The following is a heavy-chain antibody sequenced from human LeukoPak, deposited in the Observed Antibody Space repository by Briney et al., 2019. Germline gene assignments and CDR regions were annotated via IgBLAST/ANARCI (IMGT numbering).Heavy chain of an antibody. J-gene: IGHJ4*02. CDR2: IYSGGST. CDR1: GFTVSSNY. V-gene: IGHV3-53*01. D-gene: IGHD3-22*01. CDR3: AREGYDSSGYYYVGDY. Sequence: PGGSLRLSCAASGFTVSSNYMSWVRQAPGKGLEWVAVIYSGGSTYYADSVKGRFTISGDNSKNTLYLQMNSLRAEDTAVYYCAREGYDSSGYYYVGDYWGQGTLVTVSS.